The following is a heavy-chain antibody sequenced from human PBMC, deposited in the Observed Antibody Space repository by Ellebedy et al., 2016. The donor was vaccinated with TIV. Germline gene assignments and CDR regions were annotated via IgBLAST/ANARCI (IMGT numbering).Heavy chain of an antibody. CDR3: ARVSRIAVAGTHCFDY. V-gene: IGHV1-24*01. Sequence: ASVTVSCKVSGYTLTELSMHWVRQAPGKGFEWMGGFDPEDGETIYAQKFQGRVTMTEDTSTDTAYMELSSLRSEDTAVYYCARVSRIAVAGTHCFDYWGQGTLVTVSS. CDR1: GYTLTELS. J-gene: IGHJ4*02. D-gene: IGHD6-19*01. CDR2: FDPEDGET.